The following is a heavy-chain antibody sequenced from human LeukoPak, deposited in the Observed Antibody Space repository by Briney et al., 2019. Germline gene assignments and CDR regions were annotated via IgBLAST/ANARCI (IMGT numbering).Heavy chain of an antibody. CDR2: ISYDGSNK. CDR1: GFTFSSYG. D-gene: IGHD3-16*02. CDR3: AKDLEIHYVWGTFRYTPQDF. V-gene: IGHV3-30*18. Sequence: GGSLRLSCAASGFTFSSYGMHWVRQAPGKGLEWAAVISYDGSNKYYRDSVKGRFTISRDNSKNTLNLQMNSLRAEDTAVYYCAKDLEIHYVWGTFRYTPQDFWGQGTLVTVSS. J-gene: IGHJ4*02.